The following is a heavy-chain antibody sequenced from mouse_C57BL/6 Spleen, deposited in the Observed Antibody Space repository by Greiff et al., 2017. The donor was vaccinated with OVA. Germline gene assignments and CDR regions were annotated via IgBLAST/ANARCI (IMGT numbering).Heavy chain of an antibody. D-gene: IGHD2-2*01. J-gene: IGHJ4*01. CDR3: ARVVTEDYYAMDY. CDR1: GYTFTSYW. V-gene: IGHV1-64*01. CDR2: IHPNSGST. Sequence: QVQLQQPGAELVKPGASVKLSCKASGYTFTSYWMHWVKQRPGQGLEWIGMIHPNSGSTNYNEKFKSKATLTVDKSSSTAYMQLSSLTSEDSAVYYCARVVTEDYYAMDYWGQGTSVTVSS.